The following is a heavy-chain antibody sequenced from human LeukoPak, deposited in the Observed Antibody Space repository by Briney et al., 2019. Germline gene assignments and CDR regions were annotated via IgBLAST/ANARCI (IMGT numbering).Heavy chain of an antibody. D-gene: IGHD3-9*01. CDR3: ARTMRPILTGYYSLDY. Sequence: GGSLRLSCAASGFTFSNYAMSWVRQAPGKGLEWVSGISASGGSTYYADAVKGRFTISRDNSKNTLYLQMNSLRAEDTAVYYCARTMRPILTGYYSLDYWGQGTLVTVSS. CDR2: ISASGGST. J-gene: IGHJ4*02. V-gene: IGHV3-23*01. CDR1: GFTFSNYA.